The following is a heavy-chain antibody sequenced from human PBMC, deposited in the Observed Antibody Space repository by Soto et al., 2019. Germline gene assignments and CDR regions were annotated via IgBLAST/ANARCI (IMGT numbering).Heavy chain of an antibody. V-gene: IGHV1-46*01. D-gene: IGHD5-12*01. CDR2: INPSGGST. J-gene: IGHJ4*02. CDR3: ARGVLEMATIDY. Sequence: ASVKVSCKASGYTFTSYYMHWVRQAPGQGPEWMGIINPSGGSTTYAQKFQGRVTMTGDTSTSTVYMELSSLRSEDTAVYYCARGVLEMATIDYWGQGTPVTVYS. CDR1: GYTFTSYY.